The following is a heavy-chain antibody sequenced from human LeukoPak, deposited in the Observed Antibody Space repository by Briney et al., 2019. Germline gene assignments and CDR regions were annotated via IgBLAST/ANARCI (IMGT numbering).Heavy chain of an antibody. CDR1: GYTFTGYY. D-gene: IGHD6-19*01. Sequence: ASVKVSCKASGYTFTGYYMHWVRQAPGQGLEWMGGFDPEYGETVYAQKFQGRVTMTEDTSTDTAYMELSSLRSEDTAVYYCTTDIYSDWYRFDFWGQGTLLTVSS. CDR3: TTDIYSDWYRFDF. V-gene: IGHV1-24*01. CDR2: FDPEYGET. J-gene: IGHJ4*02.